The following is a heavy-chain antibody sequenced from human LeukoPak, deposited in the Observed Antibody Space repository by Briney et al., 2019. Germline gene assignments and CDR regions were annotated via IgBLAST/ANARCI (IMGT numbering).Heavy chain of an antibody. J-gene: IGHJ3*02. D-gene: IGHD2-15*01. CDR2: IYTSGST. CDR1: GGSISNYY. CDR3: ARGDSSGAFDI. V-gene: IGHV4-4*07. Sequence: SETLSLTCTVSGGSISNYYWSWIRQPAGKGLEWIGHIYTSGSTNYNPSLKSRVTMSVDTTKKHFSLKLSSVTAADTAVYYCARGDSSGAFDIWGQGTMVTVSS.